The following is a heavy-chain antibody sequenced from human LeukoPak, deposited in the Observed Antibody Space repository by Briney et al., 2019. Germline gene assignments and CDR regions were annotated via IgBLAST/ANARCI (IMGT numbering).Heavy chain of an antibody. J-gene: IGHJ6*02. CDR3: ARGRSNYYGMDV. V-gene: IGHV4-59*01. CDR2: IYYSGST. D-gene: IGHD1-26*01. CDR1: GGSISSYY. Sequence: SETLSLTCTVSGGSISSYYWNWIRQPPGKGLEWIGYIYYSGSTNYSPSLKSRVTMSVDTSKNLFSLKVSSVTAADTAVYYCARGRSNYYGMDVWGQGTTVTVSS.